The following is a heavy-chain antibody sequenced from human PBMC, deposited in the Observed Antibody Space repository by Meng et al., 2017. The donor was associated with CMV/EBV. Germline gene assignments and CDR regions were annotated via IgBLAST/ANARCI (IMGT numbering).Heavy chain of an antibody. CDR2: INHSGST. D-gene: IGHD6-13*01. J-gene: IGHJ6*02. V-gene: IGHV4-34*01. CDR1: GGSFSGYD. CDR3: ARGRVSSWYGTSYYYYGMDV. Sequence: GSLRLSCAVYGGSFSGYDWSWIRQPPGKGLEWFGGINHSGSTNYNPSLKSRVTISVDTSKNQFSLKLSSVTAADTAVYYCARGRVSSWYGTSYYYYGMDVWGQGTTVTVSS.